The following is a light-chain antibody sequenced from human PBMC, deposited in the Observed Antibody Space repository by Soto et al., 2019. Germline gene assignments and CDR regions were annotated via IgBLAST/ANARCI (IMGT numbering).Light chain of an antibody. Sequence: EIVLTQSPATLSLSPGERATLSCRASQSVNSYLAWYQQKPGQAPRLLIYDASNRATGLPARFSGSGSGTDFTLTISSREPEDFAVYYCQQRSNWPPYTFGQGTKLEIK. CDR2: DAS. CDR1: QSVNSY. V-gene: IGKV3-11*01. J-gene: IGKJ2*01. CDR3: QQRSNWPPYT.